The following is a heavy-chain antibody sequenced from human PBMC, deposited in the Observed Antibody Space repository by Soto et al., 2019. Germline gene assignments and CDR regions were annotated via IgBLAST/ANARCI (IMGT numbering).Heavy chain of an antibody. CDR3: AKDQKGSGWYGAFDI. CDR1: GFTFDDYA. CDR2: ISWNSGSI. V-gene: IGHV3-9*01. J-gene: IGHJ3*02. Sequence: GGSLRLSCAASGFTFDDYAMHWVRQAPGKGLEWVSGISWNSGSIGYADSVKGRFTISRDNAKNSLYLQMNSLRAEDTALYYCAKDQKGSGWYGAFDIWGQGTMVTVSS. D-gene: IGHD6-19*01.